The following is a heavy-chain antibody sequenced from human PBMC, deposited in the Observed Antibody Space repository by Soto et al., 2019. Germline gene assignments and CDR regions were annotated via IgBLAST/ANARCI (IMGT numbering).Heavy chain of an antibody. J-gene: IGHJ4*02. CDR1: GGTFRRYA. CDR2: IIPIFGTA. Sequence: QVQLVQSGAEVKKPGSSVKVSCKASGGTFRRYAISWVRQAPGQGLEWMGWIIPIFGTANYAQKFQGRVTITADESTIKAYMELSSLRSEDTAVYYCAIEGIAAAGKGDFDYWGQRTLVTVSS. D-gene: IGHD6-13*01. CDR3: AIEGIAAAGKGDFDY. V-gene: IGHV1-69*01.